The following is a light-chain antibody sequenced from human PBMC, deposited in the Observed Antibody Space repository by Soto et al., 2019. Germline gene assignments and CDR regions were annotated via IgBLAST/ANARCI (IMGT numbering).Light chain of an antibody. CDR1: QDISTY. CDR3: QQLNSYPWT. J-gene: IGKJ1*01. V-gene: IGKV1-9*01. Sequence: IQLTQSPSSLSASVGDRVTITCRASQDISTYFAWYQQEPGKAPKLLIYAASTLQSGVPSRFSGSGSGTDFTLTISSLQPEDFAAYYCQQLNSYPWTFGQGTNVEIK. CDR2: AAS.